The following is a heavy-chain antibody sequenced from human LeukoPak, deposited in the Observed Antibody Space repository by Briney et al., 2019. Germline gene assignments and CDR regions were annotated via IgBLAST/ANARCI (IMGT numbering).Heavy chain of an antibody. J-gene: IGHJ4*02. D-gene: IGHD1-26*01. CDR3: ASRIGYYFDY. CDR1: GFTFNTYE. CDR2: ISGSGSII. Sequence: GGSLRLSCAASGFTFNTYELNWVRQAPGKGLEWVSYISGSGSIIYYADSVKGRFTISRDNAKNSLYLQMNSLRAEDTAVYHCASRIGYYFDYWGQGTLVTVSS. V-gene: IGHV3-48*03.